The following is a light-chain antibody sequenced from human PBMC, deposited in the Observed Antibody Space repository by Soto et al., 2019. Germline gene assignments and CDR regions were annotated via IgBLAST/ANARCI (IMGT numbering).Light chain of an antibody. CDR3: SSYLGSSTLSGV. Sequence: QSVLTQPASVSGSPGQSITFSCTGTTSDVGGYDYVAWYQQHPGKAPKLMIYDVSSRPSGVSNRFSGSKSGNTASLTISGLQAEDEADYYCSSYLGSSTLSGVFGTGTKVTVL. CDR1: TSDVGGYDY. V-gene: IGLV2-14*01. J-gene: IGLJ1*01. CDR2: DVS.